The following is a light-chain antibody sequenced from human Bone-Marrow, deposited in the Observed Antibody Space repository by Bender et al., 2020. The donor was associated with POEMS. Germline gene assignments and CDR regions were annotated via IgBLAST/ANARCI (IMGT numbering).Light chain of an antibody. CDR3: SSHGGSMTWA. CDR2: EVS. V-gene: IGLV2-8*01. CDR1: SSDIGGHNS. J-gene: IGLJ3*02. Sequence: QSALTQPPSASGSPGQSVTISCTGTSSDIGGHNSVSWYQQRPGRAPKLIIYEVSERPSGAPDRFAGSKSGNTASLTVSGLQADDEADYYCSSHGGSMTWAFGGGARVTVL.